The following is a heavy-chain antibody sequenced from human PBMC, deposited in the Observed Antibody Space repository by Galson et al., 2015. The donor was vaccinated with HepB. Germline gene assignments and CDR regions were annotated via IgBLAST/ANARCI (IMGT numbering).Heavy chain of an antibody. V-gene: IGHV3-23*01. CDR1: GFTFSSYA. CDR3: AKDLGYGSTTFDS. D-gene: IGHD5-18*01. CDR2: ISGRGGST. Sequence: SLRLSCAASGFTFSSYAMSWVRQAPGKGLEWVSAISGRGGSTYHADSVKGRFTISRDNSKNTLYLQMNSLRAEDTAVYYCAKDLGYGSTTFDSWGQGTLVTVSS. J-gene: IGHJ4*02.